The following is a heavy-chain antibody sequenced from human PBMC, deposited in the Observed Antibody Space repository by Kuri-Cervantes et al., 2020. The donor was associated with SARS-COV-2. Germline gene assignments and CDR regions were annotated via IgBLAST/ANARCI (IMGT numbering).Heavy chain of an antibody. V-gene: IGHV3-23*01. Sequence: GGSLRLSCAASGVTFSSYAMSWVRQAPGKGLEWVSAISGSGGSTYYADSVKGRFTISRDNSKNTLYLQMNSLRAEDTAVYYCAKAMLRIAARYYYYMDVWGKGTTVTVSS. J-gene: IGHJ6*03. CDR2: ISGSGGST. CDR3: AKAMLRIAARYYYYMDV. D-gene: IGHD6-6*01. CDR1: GVTFSSYA.